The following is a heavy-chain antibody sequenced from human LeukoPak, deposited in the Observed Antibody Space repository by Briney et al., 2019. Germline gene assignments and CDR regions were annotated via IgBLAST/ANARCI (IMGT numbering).Heavy chain of an antibody. D-gene: IGHD3-10*01. CDR2: IYYSGST. Sequence: PSETLSLTCTVSGGSISSYYWSWIRQPPGKGLEWIGYIYYSGSTNYNPSLKSRVTISVDTSKNQFSLKLSSVTAADTAVYYCARDLWFGFQYGMDVWGQGTTVTVSS. V-gene: IGHV4-59*01. CDR1: GGSISSYY. J-gene: IGHJ6*02. CDR3: ARDLWFGFQYGMDV.